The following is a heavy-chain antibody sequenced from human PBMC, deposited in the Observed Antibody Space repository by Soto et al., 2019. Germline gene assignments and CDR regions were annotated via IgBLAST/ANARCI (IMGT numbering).Heavy chain of an antibody. CDR3: ARLNSGWYFDY. Sequence: PVGSLRLSCAASGFTFSSYAMHWVRQAPGKGLEWVAVISYDGSNKYYADSVKGRFTISRDNSKNTLYLQMNSLRAEDTAVYYCARLNSGWYFDYWGQGTLVTVSS. CDR2: ISYDGSNK. D-gene: IGHD6-19*01. CDR1: GFTFSSYA. V-gene: IGHV3-30-3*01. J-gene: IGHJ4*02.